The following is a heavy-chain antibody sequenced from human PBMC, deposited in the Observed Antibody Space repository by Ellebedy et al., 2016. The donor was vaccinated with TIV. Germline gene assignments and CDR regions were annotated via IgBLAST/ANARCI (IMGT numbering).Heavy chain of an antibody. Sequence: GESLKISCAASGFTFTYFGMHWVRQTPGKGLQWVALISSDGHAKSYADSVKGRFTISRDDSKNTLYLQMRTLRPEDTAVYYCAKDREIRSLDWDGLDVWGQGTTVTVSS. D-gene: IGHD3-3*01. CDR2: ISSDGHAK. V-gene: IGHV3-30*18. CDR3: AKDREIRSLDWDGLDV. CDR1: GFTFTYFG. J-gene: IGHJ6*02.